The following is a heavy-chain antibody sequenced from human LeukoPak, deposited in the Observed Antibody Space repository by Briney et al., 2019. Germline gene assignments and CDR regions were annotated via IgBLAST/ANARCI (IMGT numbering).Heavy chain of an antibody. J-gene: IGHJ6*03. CDR3: ARGIAAGWTSYYYYYYYMDV. D-gene: IGHD6-13*01. CDR1: GYTFTSYG. CDR2: INPSGGST. Sequence: ASVKVSCKASGYTFTSYGISWVRQAPGQGLEWMGIINPSGGSTSYAQKFQGRVTMTRDTSTSTVYMELSSLRSEDTAVYYCARGIAAGWTSYYYYYYYMDVWGKGTTVTISS. V-gene: IGHV1-46*01.